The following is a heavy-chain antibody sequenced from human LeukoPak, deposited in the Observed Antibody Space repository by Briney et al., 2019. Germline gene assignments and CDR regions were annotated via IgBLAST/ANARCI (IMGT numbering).Heavy chain of an antibody. D-gene: IGHD3-22*01. CDR1: GGSINGGTYY. V-gene: IGHV4-31*03. CDR3: ARGTYYDSMYNWFDP. CDR2: IYFSGST. J-gene: IGHJ5*02. Sequence: SETPSLTCTVSGGSINGGTYYWTWIRQHPGQGLEWIGHIYFSGSTYYNPSLQSRVAISVDTSKNQFSLKLSSVTAADTDVYYCARGTYYDSMYNWFDPWGQGTLVTVSS.